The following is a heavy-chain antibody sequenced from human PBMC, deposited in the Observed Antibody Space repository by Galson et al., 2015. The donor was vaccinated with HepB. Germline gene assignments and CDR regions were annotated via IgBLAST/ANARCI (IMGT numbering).Heavy chain of an antibody. Sequence: SLRLSCAASGFNFDSNGFSWVRQAPGKGLECVSAIGTTDRYTYYADSFKGRFTISRDNSKNTVYLQMNSLRAEDTAVYYYAKTGPLYFESWGQGTLVTVSS. CDR1: GFNFDSNG. V-gene: IGHV3-23*01. CDR2: IGTTDRYT. CDR3: AKTGPLYFES. J-gene: IGHJ4*02.